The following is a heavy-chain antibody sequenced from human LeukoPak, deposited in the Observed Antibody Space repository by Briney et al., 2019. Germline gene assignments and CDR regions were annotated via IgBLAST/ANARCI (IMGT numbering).Heavy chain of an antibody. D-gene: IGHD2/OR15-2a*01. V-gene: IGHV4-59*01. CDR1: GGSMSGYY. CDR2: IHYSGST. CDR3: ARLRDNYFPDY. J-gene: IGHJ4*02. Sequence: SETLSLTCTVSGGSMSGYYWTWVRQPPGKGLEWIAYIHYSGSTNYNPSLKSRVTISVDTSKSQFSLRLNSVTAADTAVYYCARLRDNYFPDYWGQGTLVTVSS.